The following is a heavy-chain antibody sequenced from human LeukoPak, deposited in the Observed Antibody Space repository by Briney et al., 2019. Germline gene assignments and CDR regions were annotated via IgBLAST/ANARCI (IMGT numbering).Heavy chain of an antibody. CDR2: IYHSGST. CDR3: ASGGGEDAFDI. V-gene: IGHV4-30-2*01. J-gene: IGHJ3*02. D-gene: IGHD2-21*01. Sequence: PSETLSLTCTVSGGSISSGGYYWSWIRQPPGKGLEWIGYIYHSGSTYYNPSLKSRVTISVDRSKNQFSLKLSSVTAADTAVYYCASGGGEDAFDIWGQGTMVTVSS. CDR1: GGSISSGGYY.